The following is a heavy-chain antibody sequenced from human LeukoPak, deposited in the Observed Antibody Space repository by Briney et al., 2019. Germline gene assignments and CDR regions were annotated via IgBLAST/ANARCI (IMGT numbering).Heavy chain of an antibody. Sequence: SVKVSSQASGGTFSSYAISWVRQAPGQGLEWMGGIIPIFGTANYAQKFKGRVTITADESTSTAYMELSSLRSEDTAVYYCARVGDFWSGYYPRAWFDPWGQGTLVTVSS. J-gene: IGHJ5*02. CDR3: ARVGDFWSGYYPRAWFDP. D-gene: IGHD3-3*01. CDR1: GGTFSSYA. CDR2: IIPIFGTA. V-gene: IGHV1-69*13.